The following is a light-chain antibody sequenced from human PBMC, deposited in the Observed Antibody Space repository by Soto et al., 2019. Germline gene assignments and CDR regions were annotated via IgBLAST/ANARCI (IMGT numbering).Light chain of an antibody. Sequence: EIVLTQSPATLSLSPGERATLSCRASQSVRSFLAWYQQKPGQAPRLLIYDASNRATGVPGRFSGSGSGTDFTLTISSLEPEYFAVYYCQQRSSWPPALSFGGGTKVE. CDR2: DAS. CDR3: QQRSSWPPALS. CDR1: QSVRSF. V-gene: IGKV3-11*01. J-gene: IGKJ4*01.